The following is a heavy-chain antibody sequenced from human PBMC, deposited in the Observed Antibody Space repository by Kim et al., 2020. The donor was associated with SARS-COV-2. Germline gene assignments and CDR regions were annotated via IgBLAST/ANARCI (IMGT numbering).Heavy chain of an antibody. D-gene: IGHD6-13*01. CDR3: ARAPTLAAAEDA. CDR1: GFSFSDYA. V-gene: IGHV3-30*04. Sequence: GGSLRLSCAISGFSFSDYAMNWVRQAPGKGLEWVAVISYNEKNRYYADSVKGRFTISRDDSNNTLYLQLNSLRKEDTAMYYCARAPTLAAAEDAWGQGTLVTVSS. J-gene: IGHJ1*01. CDR2: ISYNEKNR.